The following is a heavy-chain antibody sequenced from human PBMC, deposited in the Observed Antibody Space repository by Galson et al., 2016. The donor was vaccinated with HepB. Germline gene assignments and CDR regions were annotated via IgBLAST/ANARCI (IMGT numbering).Heavy chain of an antibody. J-gene: IGHJ3*02. CDR2: ISGNGVGT. D-gene: IGHD3-3*01. CDR1: RFSLSSHA. Sequence: SLRLSCAASRFSLSSHAMSWVRQAPGTGLEWVSTISGNGVGTYYADSVKGRFTISRDNSRNTLYVQMNSLRAEDTAVYYCAKEGRFSDTWCTRVMHACEIWGQGTMVTVSS. V-gene: IGHV3-23*01. CDR3: AKEGRFSDTWCTRVMHACEI.